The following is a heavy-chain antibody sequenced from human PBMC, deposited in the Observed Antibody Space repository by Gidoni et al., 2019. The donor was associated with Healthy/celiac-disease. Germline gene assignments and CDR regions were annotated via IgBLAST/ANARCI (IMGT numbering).Heavy chain of an antibody. CDR1: GGSISSYY. CDR3: AREHDPLYGMDV. CDR2: IYYSGST. V-gene: IGHV4-59*01. D-gene: IGHD3-16*02. J-gene: IGHJ6*02. Sequence: QVQLQESGPGLVKPSETLSLTCTVSGGSISSYYWSWIRQPPGKGLEWIGYIYYSGSTNYNPSLKSRVTISVDTSKNQFSLKLSSVTAADTAVYYCAREHDPLYGMDVWGQGTTVTVSS.